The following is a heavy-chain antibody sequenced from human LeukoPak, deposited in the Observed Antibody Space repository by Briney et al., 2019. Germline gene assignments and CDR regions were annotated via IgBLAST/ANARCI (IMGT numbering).Heavy chain of an antibody. Sequence: PGGSLRLSCAASGFTFSSYWMSWVRQAPGKGLEWVANIKQDGSEKYYVDSVKGRFTISRDNAKNSLYLQMNSLRAEDTAVYYCASEDIAAAGDFDYWGQGALVTVSS. D-gene: IGHD6-13*01. CDR2: IKQDGSEK. CDR1: GFTFSSYW. V-gene: IGHV3-7*03. J-gene: IGHJ4*02. CDR3: ASEDIAAAGDFDY.